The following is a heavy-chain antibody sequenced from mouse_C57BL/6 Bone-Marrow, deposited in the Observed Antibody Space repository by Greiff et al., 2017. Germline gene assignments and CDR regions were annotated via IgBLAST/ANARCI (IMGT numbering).Heavy chain of an antibody. CDR1: GYTFTNYW. D-gene: IGHD4-1*01. Sequence: VKLQESGAELVRPGTSVKMSCKASGYTFTNYWIGWAKQRPGHGLEWIGDIYPGGGYTNYNEKFKGKATLTADKSSSTAYMQFSSLTSEDSAIYYCARSGNWDFDYWGQGTTLTVSS. V-gene: IGHV1-63*01. CDR2: IYPGGGYT. CDR3: ARSGNWDFDY. J-gene: IGHJ2*01.